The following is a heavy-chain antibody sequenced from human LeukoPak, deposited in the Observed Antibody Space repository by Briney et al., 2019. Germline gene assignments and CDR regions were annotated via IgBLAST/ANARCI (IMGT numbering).Heavy chain of an antibody. Sequence: PGGSLRPSCAASGFTVSSNFMNWVRQAPGKGLEWVSDYVDSVKGRFTIPRDNSKHTLYLQMNSLRAEDTAVYYCARDLLGGGTFDIWGQGTMVTVSS. CDR3: ARDLLGGGTFDI. V-gene: IGHV3-53*01. J-gene: IGHJ3*02. CDR1: GFTVSSNF. D-gene: IGHD3-16*01.